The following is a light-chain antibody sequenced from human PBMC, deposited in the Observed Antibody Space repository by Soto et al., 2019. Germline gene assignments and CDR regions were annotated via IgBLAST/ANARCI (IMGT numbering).Light chain of an antibody. CDR2: GAS. CDR3: QEYHSPPFT. J-gene: IGKJ3*01. V-gene: IGKV1-27*01. Sequence: DIQMTQSPSSLSASVGDTVTITCRASQGISSSLAWYQQKAGKVPDLLIYGASTLQSGVPSHFSGSGSGTDFTLTISSLQPEDGATDDCQEYHSPPFTFGPGTKVEMK. CDR1: QGISSS.